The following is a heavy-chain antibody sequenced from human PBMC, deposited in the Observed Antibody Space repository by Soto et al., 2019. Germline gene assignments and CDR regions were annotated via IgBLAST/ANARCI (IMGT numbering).Heavy chain of an antibody. Sequence: EVQLVESGGGLVQPGGSLRLSCAASGFTFSSYWMHWVRQAPGKGLVWVSRINSDESSTSYADSVKGRFTISRDNAKNTLYLQMTSLRAEDTAVYYCARCPSLRPYYYYYYGMDVWGQGTTVTVSS. J-gene: IGHJ6*02. CDR1: GFTFSSYW. V-gene: IGHV3-74*01. CDR2: INSDESST. CDR3: ARCPSLRPYYYYYYGMDV.